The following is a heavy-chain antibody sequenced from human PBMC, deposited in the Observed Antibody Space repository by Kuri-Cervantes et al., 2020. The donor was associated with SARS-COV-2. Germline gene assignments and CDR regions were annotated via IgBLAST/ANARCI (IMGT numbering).Heavy chain of an antibody. J-gene: IGHJ6*03. CDR2: ISGSGGST. CDR3: AKVKSPFWSVYSRYYMVV. CDR1: GFTFSSYA. V-gene: IGHV3-23*01. Sequence: GGSLRLSCVASGFTFSSYAMSWVRQAPGKGLEWVSAISGSGGSTYYEDSVKGRFTISRDNSKNTLYLQMNSLRAEDTAVYYCAKVKSPFWSVYSRYYMVVWCKGTTVTVSS. D-gene: IGHD3-3*01.